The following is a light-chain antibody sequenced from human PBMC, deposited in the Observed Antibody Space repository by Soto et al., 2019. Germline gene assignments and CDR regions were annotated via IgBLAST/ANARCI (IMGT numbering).Light chain of an antibody. CDR2: EDD. CDR1: SGSIASSY. V-gene: IGLV6-57*01. J-gene: IGLJ2*01. Sequence: NFMLTQPHSVSESPGKTVTISCTRSSGSIASSYVQWYQLRPGSSPTTVIYEDDQRTAGVPDRFSGSVDTSSNSASLTISGLQTEDEADYLCQSYDTSLLIFGGGTQLTVL. CDR3: QSYDTSLLI.